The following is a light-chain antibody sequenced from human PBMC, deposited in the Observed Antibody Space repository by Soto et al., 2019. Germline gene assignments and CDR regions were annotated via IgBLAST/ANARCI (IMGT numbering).Light chain of an antibody. Sequence: DIQMTQSPSTLSASVGDRVTITCRASQSISTYVNWYQQKPGKAPKLLIYDASSLENGVPSGFSGSGSGTDFTLTISSLQPEDFATYYCQQSYSISYTFGQGTKVDSK. CDR3: QQSYSISYT. V-gene: IGKV1-39*01. J-gene: IGKJ2*01. CDR1: QSISTY. CDR2: DAS.